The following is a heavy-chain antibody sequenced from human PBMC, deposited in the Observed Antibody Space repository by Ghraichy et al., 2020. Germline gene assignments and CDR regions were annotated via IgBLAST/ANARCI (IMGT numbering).Heavy chain of an antibody. V-gene: IGHV1-2*02. CDR2: INPNSGGT. D-gene: IGHD6-19*01. CDR1: GYTLTGYY. J-gene: IGHJ4*02. CDR3: ARDRGAVAGTIYFDY. Sequence: ASVKVSCKASGYTLTGYYMHWVRQAPGQGLEWMGWINPNSGGTNYAQKFQGRVTMTRDTSISTAYMELSRLRSDDTAVYYCARDRGAVAGTIYFDYWGQGTLVTVSS.